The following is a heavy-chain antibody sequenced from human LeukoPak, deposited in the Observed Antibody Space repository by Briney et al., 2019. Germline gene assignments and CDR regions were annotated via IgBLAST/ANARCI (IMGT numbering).Heavy chain of an antibody. V-gene: IGHV3-23*01. Sequence: GGSLRLSCAASGFNFSHYCLHWVRQAPAKGLEWVSVIIGNAATIAYAGSVKGRFTISRDNSKNTLYLQMNSLRVEDTAIYYCAKDRTPDGYYSVDHWGQGTLVTVSS. CDR1: GFNFSHYC. CDR3: AKDRTPDGYYSVDH. CDR2: IIGNAATI. D-gene: IGHD3-3*01. J-gene: IGHJ4*02.